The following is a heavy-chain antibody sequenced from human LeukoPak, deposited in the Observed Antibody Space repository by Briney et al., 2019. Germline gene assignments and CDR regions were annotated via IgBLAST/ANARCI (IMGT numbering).Heavy chain of an antibody. D-gene: IGHD6-13*01. CDR2: IYHSGST. CDR1: GYSISSGYY. J-gene: IGHJ4*02. Sequence: SETLSLTFTVSGYSISSGYYWGWIRQPPGKGLEWIGSIYHSGSTYYNPSPKSRVTTSVDTSKNQFSLKLSSVTAADTAVYYCARDSCIAAAGCFDYWGQGTLVTVSS. CDR3: ARDSCIAAAGCFDY. V-gene: IGHV4-38-2*02.